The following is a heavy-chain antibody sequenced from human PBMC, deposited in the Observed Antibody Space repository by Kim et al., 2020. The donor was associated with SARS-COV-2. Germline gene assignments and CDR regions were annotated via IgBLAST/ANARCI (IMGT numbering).Heavy chain of an antibody. CDR3: AKAQPLNSGGYVVEG. Sequence: GGSLRLSCAASGFTFNNFAMRWVRQAPGKGLEWVSTAPGGGGRTFYADSVKGRFTISRDNSKNTMFLQMNSVRAEDTAVYYCAKAQPLNSGGYVVEGWGQGALVTVSS. V-gene: IGHV3-23*01. J-gene: IGHJ4*02. D-gene: IGHD6-19*01. CDR2: APGGGGRT. CDR1: GFTFNNFA.